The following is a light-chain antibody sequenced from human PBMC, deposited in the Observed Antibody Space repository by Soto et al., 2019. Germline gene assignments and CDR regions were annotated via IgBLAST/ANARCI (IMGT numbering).Light chain of an antibody. J-gene: IGKJ1*01. CDR2: AAS. Sequence: DIQMTQSPSFVSASVGDRVTITCRASQDISSWLAWYQQKPGKAPKLLIYAASSLESGVPSRFSGSESGTDFTLTISSLQPEDFATYYCQQGNSFPRTFGQGTKVEIK. CDR1: QDISSW. CDR3: QQGNSFPRT. V-gene: IGKV1-12*01.